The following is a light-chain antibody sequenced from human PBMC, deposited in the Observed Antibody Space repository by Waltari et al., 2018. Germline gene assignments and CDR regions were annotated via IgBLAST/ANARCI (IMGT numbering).Light chain of an antibody. V-gene: IGKV4-1*01. CDR2: WAS. J-gene: IGKJ2*01. CDR1: QSVLSSSNNKNY. CDR3: QQYYSTPYT. Sequence: DIVMTQSPDSLAVSLGERATINCRSGQSVLSSSNNKNYLAWYQQKLGQPPKRLIYWASTRESGVPDRFNGSGSGTDFTLTISSLQAEDVAVYYCQQYYSTPYTFGQGTKLEIK.